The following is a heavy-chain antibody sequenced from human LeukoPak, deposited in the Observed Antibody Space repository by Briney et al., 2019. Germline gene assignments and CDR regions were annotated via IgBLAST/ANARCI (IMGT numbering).Heavy chain of an antibody. V-gene: IGHV3-53*01. CDR1: GFTVSSNY. CDR2: IYSGGST. Sequence: PGGSLRLSCAASGFTVSSNYMSWVRQPPGKGLEWVSVIYSGGSTYYADSVKGRFTISRDNSKNTLYLQMNSLRAEDTAVYYCARATYYYGSGGIWFDPWGQGTLVTVSS. J-gene: IGHJ5*02. D-gene: IGHD3-10*01. CDR3: ARATYYYGSGGIWFDP.